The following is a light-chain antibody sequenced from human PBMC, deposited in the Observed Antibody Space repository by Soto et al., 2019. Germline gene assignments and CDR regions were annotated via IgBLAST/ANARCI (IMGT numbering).Light chain of an antibody. CDR1: SSDVGAYNY. Sequence: QSVLTQPASVSGSPGQSIAISCTGTSSDVGAYNYVSWYQQHPAKAPKLMIYDVTNRPSGVSDRFSGSKSGNTASLTISGLQAEDEADYYCSSFRSSSTSYVFGTGTKLTVL. CDR2: DVT. J-gene: IGLJ1*01. CDR3: SSFRSSSTSYV. V-gene: IGLV2-14*01.